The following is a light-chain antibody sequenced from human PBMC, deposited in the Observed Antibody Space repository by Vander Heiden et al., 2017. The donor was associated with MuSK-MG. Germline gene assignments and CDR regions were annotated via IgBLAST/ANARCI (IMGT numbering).Light chain of an antibody. Sequence: IYPPSSLSASVGDRVTITCRASQSISSYLRWYQQKPGKAPKLLIYAASSLQSGVPSRFSGSGSGTDFILTISMLQPEDFATYYSQQSYSTPPTFGQGTRLXIK. J-gene: IGKJ5*01. CDR3: QQSYSTPPT. CDR2: AAS. CDR1: QSISSY. V-gene: IGKV1-39*01.